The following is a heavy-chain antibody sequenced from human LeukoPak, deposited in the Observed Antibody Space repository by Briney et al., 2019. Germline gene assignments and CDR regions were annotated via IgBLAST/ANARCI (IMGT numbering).Heavy chain of an antibody. CDR3: ARDKEWELLYNWFDP. CDR2: IYHSGST. D-gene: IGHD1-26*01. V-gene: IGHV4-38-2*02. CDR1: GYSISSGYY. Sequence: SETLSLTCTVSGYSISSGYYWGWIRQPPGKGLEWIGSIYHSGSTYYNPSPKSRVTISVDTSKNQFSLKLSSVTAADTAVYYCARDKEWELLYNWFDPWGQGTLVTVSS. J-gene: IGHJ5*02.